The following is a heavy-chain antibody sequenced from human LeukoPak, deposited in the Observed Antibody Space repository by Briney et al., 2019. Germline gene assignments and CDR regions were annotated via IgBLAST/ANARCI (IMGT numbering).Heavy chain of an antibody. J-gene: IGHJ4*02. D-gene: IGHD4-17*01. V-gene: IGHV3-33*08. CDR1: GFTFSSYR. CDR3: AREAYGDYELLVDY. CDR2: IWYDGSNK. Sequence: PGGSLRLSCAASGFTFSSYRMEWLRQAPGKGLEWVAVIWYDGSNKYYADSVRGRFTISRDNSKNTLYLQMNRLRAEDRAVYYCAREAYGDYELLVDYWGQGTLVTVSS.